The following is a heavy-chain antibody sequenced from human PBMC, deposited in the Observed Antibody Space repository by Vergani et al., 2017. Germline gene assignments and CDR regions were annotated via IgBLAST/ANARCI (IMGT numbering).Heavy chain of an antibody. V-gene: IGHV4-34*01. Sequence: QVQLQQWGGGLLKPSETLSLTCVVNGGSFTSYHWTWIRQSPGERLEWVGDIDHTGQPDYNPSLKSRLTMSVEKYGNHFSLTLNSVTATDTAIYFCARVNTETNGHLYYYYYMDVWGQGTAVTVS. J-gene: IGHJ6*03. CDR1: GGSFTSYH. CDR2: IDHTGQP. CDR3: ARVNTETNGHLYYYYYMDV. D-gene: IGHD4-11*01.